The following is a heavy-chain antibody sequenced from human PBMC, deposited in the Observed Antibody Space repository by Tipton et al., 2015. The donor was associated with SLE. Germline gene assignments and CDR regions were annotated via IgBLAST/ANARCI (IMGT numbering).Heavy chain of an antibody. CDR3: ARGRAFVQGGFDY. V-gene: IGHV4-38-2*02. D-gene: IGHD6-6*01. CDR1: GHSISSGYY. CDR2: FYHSGST. J-gene: IGHJ4*02. Sequence: TLSLTCNVSGHSISSGYYWGWIRQFPGKGLEWIGSFYHSGSTYYNPSLKSRATVSVDTSKNQFSLKLNSVTAADTAVFYCARGRAFVQGGFDYWGQGTLVTVSS.